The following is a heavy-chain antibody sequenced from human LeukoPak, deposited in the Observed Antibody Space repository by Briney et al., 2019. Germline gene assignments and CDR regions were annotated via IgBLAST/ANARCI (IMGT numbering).Heavy chain of an antibody. CDR2: INHSGST. Sequence: PSETLSLTCAVYGGSFSGYYWSWIRQPPGKGLEWIGEINHSGSTNYNPSLKSRVTISVDTSKNQFSLKLSSVTAADTAVYYCARDANHSPADYWGQGILVTVSS. V-gene: IGHV4-34*01. J-gene: IGHJ4*02. CDR1: GGSFSGYY. D-gene: IGHD1-14*01. CDR3: ARDANHSPADY.